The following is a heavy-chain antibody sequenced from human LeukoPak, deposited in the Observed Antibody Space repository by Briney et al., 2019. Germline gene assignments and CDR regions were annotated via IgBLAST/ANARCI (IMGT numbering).Heavy chain of an antibody. Sequence: GGSLRLSCAASGFSFSDHYMDWVRQAPGKGLEWVGRTRNKAKSYTTQYAASVKGRFTISRDDSKNSMYLQMNSLKSEDTAVYYCARGRGSSGHHYPDYWGQGTLVTVSS. CDR2: TRNKAKSYTT. CDR3: ARGRGSSGHHYPDY. J-gene: IGHJ4*02. D-gene: IGHD3-22*01. V-gene: IGHV3-72*01. CDR1: GFSFSDHY.